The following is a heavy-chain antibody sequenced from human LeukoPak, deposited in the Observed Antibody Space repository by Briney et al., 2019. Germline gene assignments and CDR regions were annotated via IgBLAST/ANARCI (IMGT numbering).Heavy chain of an antibody. D-gene: IGHD1-1*01. CDR2: TYYRSKWYH. CDR1: GDSVSSKSAA. J-gene: IGHJ4*02. CDR3: AILRTASSFDF. Sequence: SQTLSLTCAISGDSVSSKSAAWNWLRQSPSRGLEWLGRTYYRSKWYHEYAVSVKSRITISPDTSKNQFSLQLNSVTPEDTAIYYCAILRTASSFDFWGQGTLVTVSS. V-gene: IGHV6-1*01.